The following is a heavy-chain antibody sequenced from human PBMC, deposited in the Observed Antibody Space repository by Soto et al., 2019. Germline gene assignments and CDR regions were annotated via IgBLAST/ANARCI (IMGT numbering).Heavy chain of an antibody. CDR2: ISYDGSNK. CDR1: GFTFSSYA. Sequence: GGSLRLSCAASGFTFSSYAMHWVRQAPGKGLEWVAVISYDGSNKYYADSVKGRFTISRDNSKNTLYLQMSSLRAEDTAVYYCARSQGGYFDWAHFDYWGQGTLVTVSS. D-gene: IGHD3-9*01. V-gene: IGHV3-30*04. CDR3: ARSQGGYFDWAHFDY. J-gene: IGHJ4*02.